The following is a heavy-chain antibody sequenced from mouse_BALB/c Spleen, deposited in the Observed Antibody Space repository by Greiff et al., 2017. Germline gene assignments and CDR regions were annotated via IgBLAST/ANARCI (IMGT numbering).Heavy chain of an antibody. D-gene: IGHD1-1*01. J-gene: IGHJ2*01. CDR1: GFTFSSYT. CDR3: ARHDYYGSSYYFDY. Sequence: EVQGVESGGGLVQPGGSLKLSCAASGFTFSSYTMSWVRQTPEKRLEWVAYISNGGGSTYYPDTVKGRFTISRDNAKNTLYLQMSSLKSEDTAMYYCARHDYYGSSYYFDYWGQGTTLTVSS. V-gene: IGHV5-12-2*01. CDR2: ISNGGGST.